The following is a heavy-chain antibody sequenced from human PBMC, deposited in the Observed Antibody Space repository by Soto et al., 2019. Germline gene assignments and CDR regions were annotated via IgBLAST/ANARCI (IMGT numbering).Heavy chain of an antibody. CDR3: AKGDNLGPKTGYAFDP. J-gene: IGHJ5*02. Sequence: SQTLSLTCAISGDSVSSNTAYWNWIRQSPSRGLEWLGRTYFRSKWYNDYAVSVKSRIIINPDTSNNQFSLQLNSVTPEDKAVYFCAKGDNLGPKTGYAFDPWGQGIMVTVSS. V-gene: IGHV6-1*01. CDR1: GDSVSSNTAY. CDR2: TYFRSKWYN. D-gene: IGHD5-12*01.